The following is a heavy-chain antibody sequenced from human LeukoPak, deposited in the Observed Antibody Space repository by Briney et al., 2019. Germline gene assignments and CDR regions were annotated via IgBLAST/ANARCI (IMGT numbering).Heavy chain of an antibody. Sequence: SETLSLTCTVSGGSISSSSYYWGWIRQPPGKGLEWIGSIYYSGSTYYNPSLKSRVTISVDTSKNQFSLKLSSVTAADTAVYYCARCQLLWFGGPYYMDVWGKGTTVTISS. CDR2: IYYSGST. J-gene: IGHJ6*03. V-gene: IGHV4-39*01. D-gene: IGHD3-10*01. CDR1: GGSISSSSYY. CDR3: ARCQLLWFGGPYYMDV.